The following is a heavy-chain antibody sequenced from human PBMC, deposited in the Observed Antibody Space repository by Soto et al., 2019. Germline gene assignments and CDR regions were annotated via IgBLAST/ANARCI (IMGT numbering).Heavy chain of an antibody. V-gene: IGHV5-51*01. CDR3: AGYGDRIGGGVSG. CDR1: GYSFTSYW. CDR2: IYPGDSDT. D-gene: IGHD4-17*01. J-gene: IGHJ3*01. Sequence: GEYLKISCLGYGYSFTSYWLGWVRQMPGKGLEWMGIIYPGDSDTRYSLSFQGQVTISADKSISTAYLQWSSLKASDTAMYYCAGYGDRIGGGVSGWGQGTMVTVSS.